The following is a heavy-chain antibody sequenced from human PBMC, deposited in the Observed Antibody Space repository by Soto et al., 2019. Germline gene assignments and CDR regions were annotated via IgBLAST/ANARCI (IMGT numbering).Heavy chain of an antibody. D-gene: IGHD3-22*01. V-gene: IGHV4-31*03. CDR2: IYYSGST. CDR3: ARGSGMIVVVNPAGYFDY. J-gene: IGHJ4*02. Sequence: LSLTCTVSGGCISSGGYYWSWIRQHPGKGLEWIGYIYYSGSTYYNPSLKSRVTISVDTSKNQFSLKLSSVTAADTAVYYCARGSGMIVVVNPAGYFDYWGQGTLVTVSS. CDR1: GGCISSGGYY.